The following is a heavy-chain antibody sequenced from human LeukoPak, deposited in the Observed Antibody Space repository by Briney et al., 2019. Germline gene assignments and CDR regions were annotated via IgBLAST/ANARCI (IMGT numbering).Heavy chain of an antibody. Sequence: SGGSLRLSCAASGFTFSSYSMNWVRQAPGKGLEWVSYISSSSSTIYYADSVKGRFTISRDNAKNSLYLQMNSLRAEDTAVYYCAREDYYDSSGYRGAFDIWGQGTMVTVSS. CDR1: GFTFSSYS. CDR3: AREDYYDSSGYRGAFDI. D-gene: IGHD3-22*01. J-gene: IGHJ3*02. V-gene: IGHV3-48*01. CDR2: ISSSSSTI.